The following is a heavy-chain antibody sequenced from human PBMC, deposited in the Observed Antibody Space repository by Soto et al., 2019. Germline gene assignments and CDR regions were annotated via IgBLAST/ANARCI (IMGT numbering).Heavy chain of an antibody. CDR3: ARDVGVGSYGPQIQGMDV. CDR1: GYPFTTYG. CDR2: IDTHTGET. D-gene: IGHD3-10*01. V-gene: IGHV1-18*01. J-gene: IGHJ6*02. Sequence: GPEVKKPGASVKVSCKTSGYPFTTYGVSWVRQAPGQGLEWMGSIDTHTGETRYPQKFQGRVTVTADTSSSTAYMEVRNLSSDDTAIYYCARDVGVGSYGPQIQGMDVWGQGTTVTVSS.